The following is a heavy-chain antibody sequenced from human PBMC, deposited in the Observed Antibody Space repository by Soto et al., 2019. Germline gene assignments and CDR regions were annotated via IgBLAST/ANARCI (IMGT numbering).Heavy chain of an antibody. J-gene: IGHJ4*02. V-gene: IGHV3-33*01. Sequence: QVQLVESGGGVVQPGRSLRLSCAASGFTFRTSGMHWVRQAPGKGLEWVAIIWYDGSNKNYADSVKGRFTISRDNSKNTLYVQMNSLRAEDTAVYYCARGNDGSGLDHWGQGTLVTVSS. D-gene: IGHD6-19*01. CDR2: IWYDGSNK. CDR3: ARGNDGSGLDH. CDR1: GFTFRTSG.